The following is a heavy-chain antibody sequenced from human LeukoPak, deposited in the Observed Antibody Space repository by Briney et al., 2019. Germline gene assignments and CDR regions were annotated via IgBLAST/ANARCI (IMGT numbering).Heavy chain of an antibody. CDR1: GFTFSSYW. V-gene: IGHV3-74*01. CDR2: INSDGSST. Sequence: GGSLRLSCAASGFTFSSYWMHWVRQAPGKGLVWVSRINSDGSSTSYADSAKGRFTISRDNAKNTLYLQMNSLRAEDTAVYYCARDFWSASGSGPFDYWGQGTLVTVSS. J-gene: IGHJ4*02. D-gene: IGHD3-10*01. CDR3: ARDFWSASGSGPFDY.